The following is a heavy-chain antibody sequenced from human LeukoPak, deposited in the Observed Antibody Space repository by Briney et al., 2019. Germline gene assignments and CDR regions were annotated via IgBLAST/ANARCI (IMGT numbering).Heavy chain of an antibody. CDR2: IYHSGST. CDR1: GYSISSGYY. Sequence: PSETLSLTCTVSGYSISSGYYWGWIRQPPGKGLEWIGSIYHSGSTYYNPSLKSRVTISVDTSKNQFSLKLSSVTAADTAVYYCARNRDGSYFDYWAREPWSPSP. J-gene: IGHJ4*02. V-gene: IGHV4-38-2*02. CDR3: ARNRDGSYFDY. D-gene: IGHD5-24*01.